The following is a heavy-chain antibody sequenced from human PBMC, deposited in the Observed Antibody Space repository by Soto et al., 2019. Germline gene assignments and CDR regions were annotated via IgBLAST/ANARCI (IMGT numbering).Heavy chain of an antibody. V-gene: IGHV3-7*05. CDR3: TTDSYSTMIVVRFDY. D-gene: IGHD3-22*01. CDR2: IRQDGGQM. CDR1: RITLIGYW. J-gene: IGHJ4*01. Sequence: PGGSLRLSCVASRITLIGYWMSWVRQAPGRGLEWVATIRQDGGQMYYADSVKGRFTISRDNAKNSLYLQMNSLKTEDTGIYYCTTDSYSTMIVVRFDYWGHGTLVTVSS.